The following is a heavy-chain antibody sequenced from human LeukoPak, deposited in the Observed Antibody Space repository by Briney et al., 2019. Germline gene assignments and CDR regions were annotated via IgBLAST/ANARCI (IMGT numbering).Heavy chain of an antibody. CDR2: ISSTSSTI. D-gene: IGHD3-10*01. J-gene: IGHJ5*02. CDR1: GFTFSSYI. Sequence: PGGSLRLSCAASGFTFSSYIMNWVRQAPGKGLEWVSYISSTSSTIYYTDSVKGRFTISRDNAKNTLYLQMNSLRAEDTAVYYCAKGFSFGAWGQGTLVTVSS. V-gene: IGHV3-48*01. CDR3: AKGFSFGA.